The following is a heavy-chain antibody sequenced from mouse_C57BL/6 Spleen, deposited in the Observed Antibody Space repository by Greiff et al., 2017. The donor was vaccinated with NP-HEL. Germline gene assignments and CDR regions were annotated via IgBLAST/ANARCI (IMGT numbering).Heavy chain of an antibody. D-gene: IGHD2-4*01. CDR3: AREGYDYLMDY. V-gene: IGHV1-54*01. Sequence: QVTLKESGAELVRPGTSVKVSCKASGYAFTNYLIEWVKQRPGQGLEWIGVINPGSGGTNYNEKFKGKATLTADKSSSTAYMQLSSLTSEDSAVYFCAREGYDYLMDYWGQGTSVTVSS. J-gene: IGHJ4*01. CDR1: GYAFTNYL. CDR2: INPGSGGT.